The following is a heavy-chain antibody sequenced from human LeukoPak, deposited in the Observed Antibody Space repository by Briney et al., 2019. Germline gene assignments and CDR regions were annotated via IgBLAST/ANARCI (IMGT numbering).Heavy chain of an antibody. CDR3: ARDGSPPHYHYYMDV. D-gene: IGHD1-26*01. V-gene: IGHV4-59*01. CDR1: GGSISSYY. CDR2: IYYSGST. J-gene: IGHJ6*03. Sequence: SETLSLTCTVSGGSISSYYWSWIRQPPGKGLEWIGYIYYSGSTNYNPSLKSRVTISVDTSKNQFSLKLSSVTAADTAVYYCARDGSPPHYHYYMDVWGKGTTVTISS.